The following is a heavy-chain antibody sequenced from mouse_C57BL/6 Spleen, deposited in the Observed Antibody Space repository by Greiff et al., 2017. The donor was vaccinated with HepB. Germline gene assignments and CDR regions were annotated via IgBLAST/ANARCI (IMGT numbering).Heavy chain of an antibody. Sequence: QVQLKQSGPELVKPGASVKISCKASGYAFSSSWMNWVKQRPGKGLEWIGRIYPGDGDTNYNGKFKGKATLTAAKSSSTAYMQLSSLTSEDSAVYFCARSPITTVVATGGFDYWGQGTTLTVSS. CDR2: IYPGDGDT. J-gene: IGHJ2*01. D-gene: IGHD1-1*01. CDR1: GYAFSSSW. CDR3: ARSPITTVVATGGFDY. V-gene: IGHV1-82*01.